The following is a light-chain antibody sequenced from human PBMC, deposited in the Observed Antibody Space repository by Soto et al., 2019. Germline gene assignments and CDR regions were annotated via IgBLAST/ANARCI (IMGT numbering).Light chain of an antibody. CDR2: AVS. V-gene: IGLV2-14*01. Sequence: QSALTQPASVSGSPGQSITISCTGTSSDVGLYDYVSWYQQHPGKAPQLMIYAVSNRPSGVSNRFSASKSGNTASLFISALQAEHEADYYCSSYTSESTDVFGSGTKLAVL. J-gene: IGLJ1*01. CDR3: SSYTSESTDV. CDR1: SSDVGLYDY.